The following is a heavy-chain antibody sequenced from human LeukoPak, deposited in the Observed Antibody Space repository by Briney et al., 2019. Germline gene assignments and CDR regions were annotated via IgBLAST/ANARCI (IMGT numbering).Heavy chain of an antibody. CDR1: GFTFSSYS. D-gene: IGHD4-11*01. CDR2: ISSSSSYI. Sequence: GGSLRLSCAASGFTFSSYSMNWVRQAPGKGLEWVSSISSSSSYIYYADSVKGRFTISRDNAKNSLYLQMNSLRAEDTAVYYCARGPSNYFNWFDPWGQGTLVTASS. CDR3: ARGPSNYFNWFDP. V-gene: IGHV3-21*01. J-gene: IGHJ5*02.